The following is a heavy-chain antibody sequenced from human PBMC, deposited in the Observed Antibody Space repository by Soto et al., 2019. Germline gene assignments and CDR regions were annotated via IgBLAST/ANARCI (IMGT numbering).Heavy chain of an antibody. J-gene: IGHJ5*02. CDR2: IKQDGSEK. Sequence: EVQLVESGGGLVQPGGSLRLSCVASGFTFNSSWMSWVRQAPGQGLEWVANIKQDGSEKYYVDSVNGRFTISRDNAKNSLYLQMNSLRAEDTAVYYCARDLGPWGQGTLVTVSS. CDR1: GFTFNSSW. V-gene: IGHV3-7*01. CDR3: ARDLGP.